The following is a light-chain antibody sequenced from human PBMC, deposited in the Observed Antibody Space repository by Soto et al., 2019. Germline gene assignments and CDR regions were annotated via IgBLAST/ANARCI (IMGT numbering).Light chain of an antibody. Sequence: DIVMTQSPDSLAVSLGERATINCKSSQSLLYSSNSKNYLAWYQRKSGQPPKLLIYWASTRESGVPDRFSGSGSRKDFTLTISSLQDDDVAVYYCQQYFSIPRTFGQGTKVEIK. J-gene: IGKJ1*01. CDR2: WAS. CDR1: QSLLYSSNSKNY. CDR3: QQYFSIPRT. V-gene: IGKV4-1*01.